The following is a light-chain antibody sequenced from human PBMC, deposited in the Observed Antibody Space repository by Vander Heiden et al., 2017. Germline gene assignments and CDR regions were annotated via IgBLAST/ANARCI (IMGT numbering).Light chain of an antibody. V-gene: IGLV3-19*01. Sequence: SSELTQDSAVSVALGQTVRITCQGDSPRSHYPSWYQQKPGRAPALVIYGKSNRPSGIPDRFSGSSSGSTASLTITGAQTEDEADYYCHSQDSSGNHVVFGGGTKLSVL. CDR1: SPRSHY. CDR3: HSQDSSGNHVV. J-gene: IGLJ2*01. CDR2: GKS.